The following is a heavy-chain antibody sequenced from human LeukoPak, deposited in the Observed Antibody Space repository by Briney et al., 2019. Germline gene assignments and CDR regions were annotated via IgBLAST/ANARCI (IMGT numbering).Heavy chain of an antibody. V-gene: IGHV1-2*02. CDR1: GYTLTHHY. CDR2: INPNSGGT. Sequence: GSSVKVSCKASGYTLTHHYMHLVRQAPGQGLECMGWINPNSGGTNYAQKFQGRVTMTRDTSISTAYMELSRLRSDDTAVYYCARDLTDRTNWFDPCGQGTLVTVSS. J-gene: IGHJ5*02. CDR3: ARDLTDRTNWFDP. D-gene: IGHD2-21*02.